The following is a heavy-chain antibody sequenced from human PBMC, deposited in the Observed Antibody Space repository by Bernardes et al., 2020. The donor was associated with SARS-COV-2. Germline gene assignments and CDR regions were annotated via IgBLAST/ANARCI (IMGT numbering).Heavy chain of an antibody. J-gene: IGHJ6*02. Sequence: LNPTQTRPLTCTVSGFSLSHSRIGVSWIRQPPGKALEWLAHIFSNDEKSYSTSLKSRLTISKDTSKSQVVLTMTNMDPVDTATYYCARMSRQQLVPGFPYYYYGMDVWGQGTTVTVSS. D-gene: IGHD6-13*01. CDR1: GFSLSHSRIG. CDR2: IFSNDEK. CDR3: ARMSRQQLVPGFPYYYYGMDV. V-gene: IGHV2-26*01.